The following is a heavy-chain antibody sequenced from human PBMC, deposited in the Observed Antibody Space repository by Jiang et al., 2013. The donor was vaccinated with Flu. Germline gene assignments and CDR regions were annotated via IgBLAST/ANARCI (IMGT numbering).Heavy chain of an antibody. J-gene: IGHJ5*02. Sequence: TYYYIHWVRQAPRTRALSGWEWINFDSGGTNYAQKFQGRVTMTRDTSVSTASMELRSLRSDDTALYYCARALQWELEPWGQGTLVTVS. D-gene: IGHD1-26*01. CDR1: TYYY. CDR2: INFDSGGT. V-gene: IGHV1-2*02. CDR3: ARALQWELEP.